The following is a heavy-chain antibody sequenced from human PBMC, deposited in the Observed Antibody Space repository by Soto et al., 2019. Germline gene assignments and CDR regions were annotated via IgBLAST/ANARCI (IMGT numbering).Heavy chain of an antibody. CDR1: GFTLTAYW. D-gene: IGHD2-15*01. CDR3: AKSLLYCSGGGCYPYYFDY. J-gene: IGHJ4*02. CDR2: ISPDGKTK. Sequence: GGSLRLSCAASGFTLTAYWMNWVRQAPGKGLEWVATISPDGKTKSYVDSVTGRFTISRDNSKNSLYLQMNSLRVEDTAVYYCAKSLLYCSGGGCYPYYFDYWGQGTLVTVSS. V-gene: IGHV3-7*03.